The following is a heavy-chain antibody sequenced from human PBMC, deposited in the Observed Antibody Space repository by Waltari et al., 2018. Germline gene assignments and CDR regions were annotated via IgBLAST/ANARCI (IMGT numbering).Heavy chain of an antibody. D-gene: IGHD6-25*01. CDR3: ASSLAARPSPFDS. CDR1: GLTFSTYS. V-gene: IGHV3-64*01. J-gene: IGHJ4*02. CDR2: INGNGDII. Sequence: EVQLVESGGGLVQPGGSLRLSCAASGLTFSTYSMHWVRQAPGKGLEFVSSINGNGDIIHYANSVKGRLTISRDNSKNTLYLQMGSLRPEDMAMYYCASSLAARPSPFDSWGQGTLVTVSS.